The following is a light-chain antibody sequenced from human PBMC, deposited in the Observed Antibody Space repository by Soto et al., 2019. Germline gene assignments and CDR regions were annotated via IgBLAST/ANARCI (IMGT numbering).Light chain of an antibody. CDR1: SGHSTYT. V-gene: IGLV4-69*01. CDR3: QTWGTGFQV. J-gene: IGLJ1*01. CDR2: LNSDGSH. Sequence: QPVLTQSPSASASLGASVKLTCTLSSGHSTYTIAWHQQQPEKGPRYLMKLNSDGSHTKGDGIPDRFSGSSSGAERYLTISSLQSEDEAEYYCQTWGTGFQVFGTGTKLTVL.